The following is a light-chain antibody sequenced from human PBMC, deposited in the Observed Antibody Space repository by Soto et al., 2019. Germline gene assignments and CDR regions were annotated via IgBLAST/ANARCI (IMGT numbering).Light chain of an antibody. CDR3: QHYGSSPPEFT. Sequence: EIVLTQSPGTLSLSAGERVTLSCRASQSVSSNYLAWYQQKPGQAPRLLIFGTSYRATGIPDRFSGSGSGTDFTLTINRLEPEDFALYYCQHYGSSPPEFTFGPGTKVDIE. CDR1: QSVSSNY. CDR2: GTS. J-gene: IGKJ3*01. V-gene: IGKV3-20*01.